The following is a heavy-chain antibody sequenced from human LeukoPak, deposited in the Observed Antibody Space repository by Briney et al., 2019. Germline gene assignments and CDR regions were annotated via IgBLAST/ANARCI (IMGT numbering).Heavy chain of an antibody. D-gene: IGHD2-2*01. Sequence: GGSLRLSCAASGFTFSSYSMNWVRQAPGKGLVWVSHINTDETYTTYADSVKGRFTISRDNAKNTLYLQINRLRAEDTAVYYCARPQQGGTTRSHGMDVWGQGTTVTVSS. J-gene: IGHJ6*02. CDR1: GFTFSSYS. CDR2: INTDETYT. V-gene: IGHV3-74*01. CDR3: ARPQQGGTTRSHGMDV.